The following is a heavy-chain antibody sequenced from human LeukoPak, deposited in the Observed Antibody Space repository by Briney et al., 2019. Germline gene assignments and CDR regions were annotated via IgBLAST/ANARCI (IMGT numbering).Heavy chain of an antibody. CDR2: ISGSGGST. D-gene: IGHD4-23*01. V-gene: IGHV3-23*01. J-gene: IGHJ4*02. CDR1: GFTFSSYA. Sequence: GGSLRPSRAASGFTFSSYAMSWVRQAPGKGLEWVSAISGSGGSTYYADSVKGRFTISRDNSKNTLYLQMNGLRAEDTAVYYCAKWTYYGGNSHFDYWGQGTLVTVSS. CDR3: AKWTYYGGNSHFDY.